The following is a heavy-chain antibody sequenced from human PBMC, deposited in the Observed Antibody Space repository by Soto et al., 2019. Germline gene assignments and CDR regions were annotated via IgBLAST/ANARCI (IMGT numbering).Heavy chain of an antibody. CDR1: GFTFSSHS. Sequence: EVQLVESGGGLVQPGGSLRLSCEASGFTFSSHSMNWVRQAPGKGLEWVSYISSSSSTIYYADSVKGRFTISRDNAKNSLYLQMNSLRDEDTAVYYCARGVWGYGDRSSDYWGQGTLVTVSS. CDR2: ISSSSSTI. V-gene: IGHV3-48*02. J-gene: IGHJ4*02. D-gene: IGHD4-17*01. CDR3: ARGVWGYGDRSSDY.